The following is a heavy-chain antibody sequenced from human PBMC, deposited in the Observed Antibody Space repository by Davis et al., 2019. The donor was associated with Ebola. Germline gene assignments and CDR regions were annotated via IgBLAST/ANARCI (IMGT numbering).Heavy chain of an antibody. CDR3: ARWPGYCSGGNCYSGLDV. D-gene: IGHD2-15*01. V-gene: IGHV4-4*07. Sequence: PSETLSLTCTVSGGSISGYYWNWIRRPAGKGLEWIGRFQTTGSTNYNPSLKSRFTMSVDTSKNQLSLNLNSVTAADTAVYYCARWPGYCSGGNCYSGLDVWGQGTTVTVSS. CDR1: GGSISGYY. CDR2: FQTTGST. J-gene: IGHJ6*02.